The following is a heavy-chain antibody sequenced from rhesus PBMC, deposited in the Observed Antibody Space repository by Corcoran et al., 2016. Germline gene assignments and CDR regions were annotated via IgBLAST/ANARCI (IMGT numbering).Heavy chain of an antibody. CDR2: IYGSRGST. Sequence: QVQLQESGPGLVKPSETLSLTCTVSGGPISDNYFWNWIRPPPGKGLEWMGRIYGSRGSTSYNPSLKSRVTISKDTSKNQFSLKLNSVTAADTAVYYCARESIATGWYFDYWGQGVLVTVSS. J-gene: IGHJ4*01. D-gene: IGHD6-13*01. CDR3: ARESIATGWYFDY. CDR1: GGPISDNY. V-gene: IGHV4-147*01.